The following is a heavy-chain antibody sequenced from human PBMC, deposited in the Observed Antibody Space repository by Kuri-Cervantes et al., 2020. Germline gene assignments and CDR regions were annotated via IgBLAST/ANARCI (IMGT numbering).Heavy chain of an antibody. CDR2: IYHSGST. Sequence: SETLSLTCAVSGGSISSSNWWSWVRQPPGKGLEWIGEIYHSGSTNYNPSLKSRVTISVDKSKNQFSLKLSSVTAADTAVYYCARVPSTRPDYFDYWGQGTLVTVSS. D-gene: IGHD2-2*01. V-gene: IGHV4-4*02. J-gene: IGHJ4*02. CDR3: ARVPSTRPDYFDY. CDR1: GGSISSSNW.